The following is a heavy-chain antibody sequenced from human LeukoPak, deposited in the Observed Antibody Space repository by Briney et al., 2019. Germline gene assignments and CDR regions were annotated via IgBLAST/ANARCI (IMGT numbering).Heavy chain of an antibody. D-gene: IGHD1-26*01. CDR2: MNPNSGNT. V-gene: IGHV1-8*01. CDR3: AVAYTSIVGAIGDHAFDI. CDR1: GYTFTSYD. Sequence: GASVKVSCKASGYTFTSYDINWVRQATGQGLEWMGWMNPNSGNTGYAQKFQGRVTMTRNTSISTAYMELSSLRSEDTAVYYCAVAYTSIVGAIGDHAFDIWGQGTMVTVSS. J-gene: IGHJ3*02.